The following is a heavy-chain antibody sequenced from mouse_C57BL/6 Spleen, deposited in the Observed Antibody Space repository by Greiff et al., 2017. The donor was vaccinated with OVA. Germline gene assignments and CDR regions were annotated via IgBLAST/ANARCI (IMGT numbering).Heavy chain of an antibody. D-gene: IGHD2-4*01. Sequence: DVKLVESGGGLVKPGGSLKLSCAASGFTFSSYAMSWVRQTPEKRLEWVATISDGGSYTYYPDNVKGRFTISRDNAKNNLYLQMSHLKSEDTAMYYCARAADYDEDYFDYWGQGTTLTVSS. J-gene: IGHJ2*01. V-gene: IGHV5-4*03. CDR2: ISDGGSYT. CDR1: GFTFSSYA. CDR3: ARAADYDEDYFDY.